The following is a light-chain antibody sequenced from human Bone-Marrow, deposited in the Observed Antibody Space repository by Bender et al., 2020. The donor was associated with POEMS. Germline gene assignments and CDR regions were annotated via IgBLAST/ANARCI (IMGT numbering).Light chain of an antibody. CDR2: SSH. Sequence: QSVLTQPPSASGTPGQRVTISCSGGSSNIGAHAVNWYQHLPGTAPKLLIYSSHRRPSEVPDRFSGSRSGTSASLAISGLQSEDEADYFCQSYDTSLGASFVFGTGTTVTVL. V-gene: IGLV1-44*01. CDR3: QSYDTSLGASFV. CDR1: SSNIGAHA. J-gene: IGLJ1*01.